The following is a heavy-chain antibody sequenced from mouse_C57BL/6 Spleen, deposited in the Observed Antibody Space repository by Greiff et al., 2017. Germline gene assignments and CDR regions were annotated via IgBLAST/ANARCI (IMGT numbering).Heavy chain of an antibody. CDR2: SRNKANDYTT. V-gene: IGHV7-1*01. CDR1: GFTFSDFY. CDR3: ARGLYYGNYVGYFDV. D-gene: IGHD2-1*01. Sequence: EVKVVESGGGLVQSGRSLRLSCATSGFTFSDFYMEWVRQAPGKGLEWIAASRNKANDYTTEYSASVKGRFIVSRDTSQSILYLQMNALRAEDTAIYYCARGLYYGNYVGYFDVWGTGTTVTVSS. J-gene: IGHJ1*03.